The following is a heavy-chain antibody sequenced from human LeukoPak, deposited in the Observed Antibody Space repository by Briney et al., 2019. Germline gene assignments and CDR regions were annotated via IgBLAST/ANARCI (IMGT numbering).Heavy chain of an antibody. D-gene: IGHD1-1*01. J-gene: IGHJ5*02. CDR3: ARDRRYNWNDGGNWFDP. CDR2: ISAYNGNT. CDR1: GYTFTSYG. V-gene: IGHV1-18*01. Sequence: GASVKVSCKASGYTFTSYGISWVRQAPGQGLEWMGWISAYNGNTNYAQKLQGRVTMTTDTSTSTAYMELRSLRSDDTAVYYCARDRRYNWNDGGNWFDPWGQGTLVTVSS.